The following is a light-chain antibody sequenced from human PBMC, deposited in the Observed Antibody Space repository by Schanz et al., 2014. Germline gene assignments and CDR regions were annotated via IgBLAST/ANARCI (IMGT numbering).Light chain of an antibody. Sequence: QSALTQPASVSGSPGQSITISCTGTSSDVGSYNLVSWYQQHPDKAPKLIIYEGTKRPSGVSNRFSGSESGNTASLTISGLQAEDEAYYYCASYAGSSTVFGGGTKLTVL. CDR3: ASYAGSSTV. CDR2: EGT. J-gene: IGLJ3*02. CDR1: SSDVGSYNL. V-gene: IGLV2-23*01.